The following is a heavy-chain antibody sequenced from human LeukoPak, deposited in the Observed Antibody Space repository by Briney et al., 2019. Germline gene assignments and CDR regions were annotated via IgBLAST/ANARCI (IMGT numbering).Heavy chain of an antibody. D-gene: IGHD3-16*01. V-gene: IGHV1-18*01. J-gene: IGHJ4*02. Sequence: ASVKVSCKASGYTFTSYGISWVRQAPGQGLEWMGWISAYNGNTNYAQKLQGRVTMTRDTSITTAYMELSSLRSEDTAVYYCARFTFGGSEDNWGQGTLVTVSS. CDR2: ISAYNGNT. CDR3: ARFTFGGSEDN. CDR1: GYTFTSYG.